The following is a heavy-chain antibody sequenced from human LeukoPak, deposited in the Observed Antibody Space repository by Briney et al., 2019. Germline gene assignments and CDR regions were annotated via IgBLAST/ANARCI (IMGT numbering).Heavy chain of an antibody. Sequence: GGSLRLSCAASGFTFSSYGMHWVRQAPGKGLEWVAVIWYDGSNKYYADSVKGRFTISRDNSKSTLYLQMNSLRAEDTAVYYCAREKVDDFWSGPTSYFDYWGQGTLVTVSS. CDR1: GFTFSSYG. V-gene: IGHV3-33*01. CDR3: AREKVDDFWSGPTSYFDY. J-gene: IGHJ4*02. CDR2: IWYDGSNK. D-gene: IGHD3-3*01.